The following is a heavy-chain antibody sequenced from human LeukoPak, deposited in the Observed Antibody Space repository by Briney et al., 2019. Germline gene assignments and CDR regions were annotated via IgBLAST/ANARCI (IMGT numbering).Heavy chain of an antibody. J-gene: IGHJ5*01. CDR2: ISPYNGHT. V-gene: IGHV1-18*04. D-gene: IGHD4-11*01. CDR1: GYNFTTYF. CDR3: AREGQSRKFDS. Sequence: ASVEVSCKTSGYNFTTYFITWVRQAPGQGLEWMGWISPYNGHTKYTHSLQGRVTMTTDTSTSTAFLELRSPMSDDTAVYYCAREGQSRKFDSWGQGTLVTVSS.